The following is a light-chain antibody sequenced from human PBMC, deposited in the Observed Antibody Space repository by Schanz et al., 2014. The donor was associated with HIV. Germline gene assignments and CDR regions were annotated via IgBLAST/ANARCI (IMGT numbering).Light chain of an antibody. Sequence: ETVLTQSPGSLSLSPGERATLSCRTSQSVGGSQLAWYQHKRGQAPRLLIYATSFRATGIPDRFSGSGSGTDFTLTISRLEPDDFATYYCQSFGGSWGTFGGGTEVDI. CDR1: QSVGGSQ. CDR2: ATS. J-gene: IGKJ4*01. V-gene: IGKV3-20*01. CDR3: QSFGGSWGT.